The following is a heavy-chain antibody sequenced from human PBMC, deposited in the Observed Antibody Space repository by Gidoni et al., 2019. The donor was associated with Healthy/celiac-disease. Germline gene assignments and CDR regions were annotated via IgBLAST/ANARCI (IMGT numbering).Heavy chain of an antibody. CDR1: GGSISSGGYY. V-gene: IGHV4-31*03. D-gene: IGHD3-10*01. CDR3: ASMVRGVTVVDY. Sequence: QVQLQESGPGLVKPSQNLSLTCTVSGGSISSGGYYWSWIRQHPGKALEWIGYIYYSGSTYYNPSLKSRVTISVDTSKNQFSLKLSSVTAADTAVYYCASMVRGVTVVDYWGQGTLVTVSS. CDR2: IYYSGST. J-gene: IGHJ4*02.